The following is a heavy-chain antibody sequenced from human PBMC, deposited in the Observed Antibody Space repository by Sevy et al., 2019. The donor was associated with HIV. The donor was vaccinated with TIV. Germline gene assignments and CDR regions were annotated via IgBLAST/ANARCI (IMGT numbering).Heavy chain of an antibody. CDR2: IKQDGSVK. CDR1: GFTLNSYW. V-gene: IGHV3-7*03. CDR3: ARKYDSSGYFDY. J-gene: IGHJ4*02. D-gene: IGHD3-22*01. Sequence: GGSLRLSCVASGFTLNSYWMHWVRQAPGKGLEWVANIKQDGSVKYYVDSVKGRFTISRDDSKNSLYLQLNSLRAEDTAIYYCARKYDSSGYFDYWGQGTLVTVSS.